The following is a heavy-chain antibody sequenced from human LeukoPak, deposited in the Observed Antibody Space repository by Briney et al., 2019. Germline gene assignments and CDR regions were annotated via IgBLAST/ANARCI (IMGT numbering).Heavy chain of an antibody. CDR1: GYTFTSYD. Sequence: ASVKVSSKASGYTFTSYDINWVRQATGQGLEWMGWMNPNSGNTGYAQKFQGRVTMTRNTSISTAYMELSSLRSEDTAVYYCARAVYYYDSSGYYSNTFDPWGQGTLVTVSS. D-gene: IGHD3-22*01. CDR2: MNPNSGNT. V-gene: IGHV1-8*01. CDR3: ARAVYYYDSSGYYSNTFDP. J-gene: IGHJ5*02.